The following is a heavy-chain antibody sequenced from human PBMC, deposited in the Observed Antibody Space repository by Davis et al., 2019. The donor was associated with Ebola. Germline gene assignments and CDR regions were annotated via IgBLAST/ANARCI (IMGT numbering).Heavy chain of an antibody. J-gene: IGHJ3*02. CDR1: GYTFTGYY. V-gene: IGHV1-2*04. Sequence: ASVTVSCKASGYTFTGYYMHWVRQAPGQGLEWMGWINPKSGGTNYGQKLQGWVTMTRDTSISTAYMELSRLRSDDTAVYYCARDNDLGAFDIWGQGTMVTVSS. CDR2: INPKSGGT. D-gene: IGHD3-3*01. CDR3: ARDNDLGAFDI.